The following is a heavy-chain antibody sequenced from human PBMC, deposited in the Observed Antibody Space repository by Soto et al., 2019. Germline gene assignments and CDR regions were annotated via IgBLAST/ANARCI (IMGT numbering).Heavy chain of an antibody. Sequence: GGSLRLSCAASGFTFGRFAMHWVRQAPGKGLEWVTAISDDGSNKNYGDSVKGRFTISRDNSKHTLYLQMNSLRAEDTAVYYCAKDWGELNGVTFCPNYWGQGTLVTSPQ. CDR3: AKDWGELNGVTFCPNY. J-gene: IGHJ4*02. V-gene: IGHV3-30*18. CDR1: GFTFGRFA. D-gene: IGHD3-16*01. CDR2: ISDDGSNK.